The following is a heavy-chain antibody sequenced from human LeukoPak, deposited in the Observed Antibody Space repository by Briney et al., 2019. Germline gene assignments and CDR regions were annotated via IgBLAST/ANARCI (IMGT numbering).Heavy chain of an antibody. Sequence: ASVTVSCKASGYTFTSYSITWVRQAPGQGLEWMGWISPYNGNTNSAQNLQGRVTMTTDTSTSTAYMELRSLRSDDTAVYYCARGGPPSTYCTSTSCFDYWGQGTLVTVSS. J-gene: IGHJ4*02. D-gene: IGHD2-2*01. CDR1: GYTFTSYS. CDR2: ISPYNGNT. V-gene: IGHV1-18*01. CDR3: ARGGPPSTYCTSTSCFDY.